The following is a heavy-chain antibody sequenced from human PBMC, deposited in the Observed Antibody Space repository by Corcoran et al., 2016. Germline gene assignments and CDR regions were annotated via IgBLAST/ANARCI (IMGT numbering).Heavy chain of an antibody. D-gene: IGHD1-26*01. CDR1: GFTVSSNY. Sequence: EVQLVESGGGLIPPGGSLRLSCAASGFTVSSNYMSWVRQDPGKGLEGVSVIYIGCSTYYADSVKGQFTITRDNSKHTLYLQMNSLRAEDTAVYDWARDLGGAFDIWGQGTMVTVSS. V-gene: IGHV3-53*01. CDR2: IYIGCST. CDR3: ARDLGGAFDI. J-gene: IGHJ3*02.